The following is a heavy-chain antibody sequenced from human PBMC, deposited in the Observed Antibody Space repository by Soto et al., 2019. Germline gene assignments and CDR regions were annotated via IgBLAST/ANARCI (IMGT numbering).Heavy chain of an antibody. V-gene: IGHV4-34*01. J-gene: IGHJ6*02. CDR2: INHSGST. Sequence: SETLSLTCAVYGGSFSGYYWSWIRQPPGKGLEWIGEINHSGSTNYNPSLKSRVTISVDTSKNQFSLKLSSVTAADTAVYYCARETLYRLIYYYGMDVWGQGTTVTVSS. CDR1: GGSFSGYY. CDR3: ARETLYRLIYYYGMDV. D-gene: IGHD2-8*01.